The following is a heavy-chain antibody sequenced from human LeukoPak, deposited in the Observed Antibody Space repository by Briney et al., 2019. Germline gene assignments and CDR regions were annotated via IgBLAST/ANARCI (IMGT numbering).Heavy chain of an antibody. CDR1: GFTFSDYY. V-gene: IGHV3-11*06. D-gene: IGHD2-15*01. CDR2: ISSSSIYT. CDR3: ARRYCSAGICYSGFDY. J-gene: IGHJ4*02. Sequence: GGSLRLSCAASGFTFSDYYISWIRQAPGKGLEWVSSISSSSIYTNYADSVKGRFTISRDNAKNSLSLQINNLRAEDTAVYYCARRYCSAGICYSGFDYWGQGTLVTVSS.